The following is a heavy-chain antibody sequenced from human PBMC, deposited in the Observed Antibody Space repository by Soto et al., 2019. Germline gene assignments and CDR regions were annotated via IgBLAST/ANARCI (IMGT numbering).Heavy chain of an antibody. Sequence: QVQLQESGPGLVKPSETLSLTCTVSGGSISDYYWSWIRQPPGKGLEWIGYIYYSGSTKYNPSLKSRVTISVDTSKNQFSLKLTSLTAADTAVYYCARHRRGYSGTFDVWGQGTMVTVSS. CDR2: IYYSGST. CDR3: ARHRRGYSGTFDV. V-gene: IGHV4-59*08. CDR1: GGSISDYY. D-gene: IGHD6-13*01. J-gene: IGHJ3*01.